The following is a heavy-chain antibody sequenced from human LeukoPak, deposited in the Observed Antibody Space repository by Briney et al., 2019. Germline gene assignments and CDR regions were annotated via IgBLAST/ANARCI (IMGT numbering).Heavy chain of an antibody. D-gene: IGHD3-22*01. CDR2: IYPGDSDT. J-gene: IGHJ3*02. V-gene: IGHV5-51*01. Sequence: GESLKISCKVSGYSFTSYWIGWVRQMPGKGLEWMGIIYPGDSDTRYSPSFQGQVTISADKSISTAYLQWSSLKASDTAMYYCARSHSSGYHYDAFDIWGQGTMVTVSS. CDR1: GYSFTSYW. CDR3: ARSHSSGYHYDAFDI.